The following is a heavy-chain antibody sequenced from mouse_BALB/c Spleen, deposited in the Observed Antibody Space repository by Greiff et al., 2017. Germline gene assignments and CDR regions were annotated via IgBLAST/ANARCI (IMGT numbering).Heavy chain of an antibody. Sequence: VQLKESGPGLVKPSQSLSLTCTVTGYSITSDYAWNWIRQFPGNKLEWMGYISYSGSTSYNPSLKSRISITRDTSKNQFFLQLNSVTTEDTATEYCARGYYDYDSWFAYWGQGTLVTVSA. CDR2: ISYSGST. D-gene: IGHD2-4*01. J-gene: IGHJ3*01. CDR1: GYSITSDYA. V-gene: IGHV3-2*02. CDR3: ARGYYDYDSWFAY.